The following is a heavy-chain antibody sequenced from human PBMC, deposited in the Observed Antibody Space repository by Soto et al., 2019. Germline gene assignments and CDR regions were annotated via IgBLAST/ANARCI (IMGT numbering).Heavy chain of an antibody. CDR3: ARLCSSTSCYVYYYYGMDV. CDR2: ISAYNGNT. D-gene: IGHD2-2*01. V-gene: IGHV1-18*04. J-gene: IGHJ6*02. Sequence: ASVKVSCKASGYTFTSYGISWVRQAPGQGLEWMGWISAYNGNTNYAQKLQGRVTMTTDTSTSTAYMELRSLRSDDTAVYYCARLCSSTSCYVYYYYGMDVRGQGTTVTVSS. CDR1: GYTFTSYG.